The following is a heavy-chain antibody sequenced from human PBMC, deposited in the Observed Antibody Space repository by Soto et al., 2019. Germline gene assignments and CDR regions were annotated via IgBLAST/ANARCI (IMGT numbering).Heavy chain of an antibody. J-gene: IGHJ4*02. Sequence: QVQLVQSGAEVKKPGASVKVSCKASGYPCTSYGISWVRQAPGQGLEWMGWISAYNGNTNYAQKLQGRVTMTTDTSKSTAYLGLRSLRSDDTAVYFCARDSTPVDYWGQGTLVTVSS. CDR1: GYPCTSYG. CDR3: ARDSTPVDY. CDR2: ISAYNGNT. V-gene: IGHV1-18*01.